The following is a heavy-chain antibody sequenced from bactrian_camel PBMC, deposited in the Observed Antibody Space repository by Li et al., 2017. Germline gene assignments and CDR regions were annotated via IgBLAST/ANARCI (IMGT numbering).Heavy chain of an antibody. CDR3: KADRGHGSALCALTR. D-gene: IGHD6*01. CDR2: IYQHGGKT. V-gene: IGHV3S53*01. Sequence: ESGGGSVQTGGSLKLSCTASGATHAAVSMGWFRQAPGKQREGVAAIYQHGGKTYYHDSVKGRFNISKDDAKNMVYLQMNSLKPEDTAMYYCKADRGHGSALCALTRWGQGTQVTVS. CDR1: GATHAAVS. J-gene: IGHJ4*01.